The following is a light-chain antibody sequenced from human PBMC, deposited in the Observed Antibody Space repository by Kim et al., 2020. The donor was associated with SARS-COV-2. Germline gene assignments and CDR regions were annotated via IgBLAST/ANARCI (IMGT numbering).Light chain of an antibody. CDR2: AAS. Sequence: GDSVTITCRASQGMRNSLAWYQQKPGKVHKLLIYAASTLQSGVPLRFSGSGSGTDFTLTISSLQPEDFATYYCQQLNSYSLTFGGGTKVDIK. J-gene: IGKJ4*01. CDR1: QGMRNS. V-gene: IGKV1-9*01. CDR3: QQLNSYSLT.